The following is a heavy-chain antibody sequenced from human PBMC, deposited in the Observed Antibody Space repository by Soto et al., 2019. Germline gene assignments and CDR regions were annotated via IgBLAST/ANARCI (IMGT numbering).Heavy chain of an antibody. V-gene: IGHV3-53*04. CDR3: ARNGNWRWGNLSYMDV. J-gene: IGHJ6*03. CDR2: IYSGGST. Sequence: PGGSLRLSCAASGFTVSSNYMSWVRQAPGKGLEWVSVIYSGGSTYYADSVKGRFTISRHNSKNTLYLQMNSLRAEDTALYYCARNGNWRWGNLSYMDVWGKGTTVTVSS. D-gene: IGHD2-8*02. CDR1: GFTVSSNY.